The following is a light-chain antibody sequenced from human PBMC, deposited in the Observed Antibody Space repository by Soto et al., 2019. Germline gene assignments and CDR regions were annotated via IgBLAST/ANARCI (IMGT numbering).Light chain of an antibody. CDR2: GAS. V-gene: IGKV3-15*01. J-gene: IGKJ5*01. CDR3: QQYKNWPL. CDR1: HSVNSH. Sequence: TQSPSTFSVSPRERVTLSCRTSHSVNSHVAWYQQKPGQAPRLLLYGASTRATGIPVRFSGSGFGTEFTLTISSLQSEDFAVYYCQQYKNWPLFGQGTRLAIK.